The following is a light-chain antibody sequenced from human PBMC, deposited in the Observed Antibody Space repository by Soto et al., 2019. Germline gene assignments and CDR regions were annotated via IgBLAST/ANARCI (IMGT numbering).Light chain of an antibody. CDR2: EVT. Sequence: QSVLTQPASVSGSPGQSITISCTGTSRDVGPYDYVSWYQQHPGKAPKIMIYEVTYRPSGVSNRFSASKSGNTASLTISGLQPEDEADYYCNSYTSSNSLVFGTGTKLTVL. V-gene: IGLV2-14*01. CDR1: SRDVGPYDY. CDR3: NSYTSSNSLV. J-gene: IGLJ1*01.